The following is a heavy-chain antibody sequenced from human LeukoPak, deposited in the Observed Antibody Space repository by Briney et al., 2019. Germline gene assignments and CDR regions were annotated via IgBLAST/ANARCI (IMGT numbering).Heavy chain of an antibody. V-gene: IGHV3-30*03. Sequence: GGSLRLSCASSRFTFSNSIFHWVRQAPGEGLEWVAAMSYDGFSKYYADSVKGRFTISRDDSRSTVDLQLSSLGPDDTAVYYCAREGHTSGYCGCFDNWGQGTAVAVSS. CDR2: MSYDGFSK. CDR3: AREGHTSGYCGCFDN. CDR1: RFTFSNSI. D-gene: IGHD3-22*01. J-gene: IGHJ3*02.